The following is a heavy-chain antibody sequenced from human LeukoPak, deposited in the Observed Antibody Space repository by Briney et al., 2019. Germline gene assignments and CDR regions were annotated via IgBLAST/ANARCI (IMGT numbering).Heavy chain of an antibody. CDR1: GYTFTSYY. D-gene: IGHD1-1*01. CDR2: INTNTGNP. J-gene: IGHJ3*02. Sequence: ASVKVSCKASGYTFTSYYMHWVRQAPGQGLEWMGWINTNTGNPTYAQGFTGRFVFSLDTSVSTAYLQISSLKAEDTAVYYCASIHTNDAFDIWGQGTMVTVSS. V-gene: IGHV7-4-1*02. CDR3: ASIHTNDAFDI.